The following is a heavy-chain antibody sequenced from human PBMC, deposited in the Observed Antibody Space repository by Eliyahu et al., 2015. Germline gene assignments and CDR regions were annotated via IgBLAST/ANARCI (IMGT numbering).Heavy chain of an antibody. D-gene: IGHD5-24*01. CDR1: GGSVSGYY. CDR3: ARSLRQVPITGVHS. J-gene: IGHJ4*02. Sequence: QVQLHQWGAGQLRPSETLSLTCGISGGSVSGYYWSWIRQTPGKGLEWIGDINHGGSTKYNPSLRGRVTLSVDTSKNQFSLNLSSVTAADTAVYYCARSLRQVPITGVHSWGQGALVTVSS. CDR2: INHGGST. V-gene: IGHV4-34*01.